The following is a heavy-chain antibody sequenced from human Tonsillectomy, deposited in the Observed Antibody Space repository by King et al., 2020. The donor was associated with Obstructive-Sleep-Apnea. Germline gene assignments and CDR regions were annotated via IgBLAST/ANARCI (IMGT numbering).Heavy chain of an antibody. CDR1: GFTFSNYA. V-gene: IGHV3-30-3*01. CDR2: ISHDESNK. CDR3: ARDRANWYFDL. J-gene: IGHJ2*01. Sequence: VQLVESGGGVVQPGRSLRLSCAASGFTFSNYAMHWVRQAPGKGLEWVATISHDESNKYYADSVKGRFTISRDNSKNTLYLQVDSLTTEDTALYYCARDRANWYFDLWGSGTLVTVSS.